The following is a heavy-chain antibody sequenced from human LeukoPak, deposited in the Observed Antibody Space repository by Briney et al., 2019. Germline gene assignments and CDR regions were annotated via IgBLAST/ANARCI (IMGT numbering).Heavy chain of an antibody. CDR2: ISPSGGST. CDR3: ARAELTTVTTFFTTAYAFDI. V-gene: IGHV1-46*01. J-gene: IGHJ3*02. D-gene: IGHD4-17*01. Sequence: ASVKVSCKASGYTFTSYYMHWVRQAPGQGLEWMGIISPSGGSTSYAQKFQGRVTMTRDMSTSTVYMELSSLRSEDTAVYYCARAELTTVTTFFTTAYAFDIWGQGTMVTVSS. CDR1: GYTFTSYY.